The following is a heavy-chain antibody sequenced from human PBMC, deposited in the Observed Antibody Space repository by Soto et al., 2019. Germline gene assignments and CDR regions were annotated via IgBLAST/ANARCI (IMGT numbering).Heavy chain of an antibody. Sequence: SVKVSCKASGGTFSSYAISWVRQAPGQGLEWMGGIIPIFGTANYAQKFQGRVTITADESTSTAYMELSSLRSEDTAVYYCARGAIFGVVTSSQYGMDVWGQGTTATVSS. CDR1: GGTFSSYA. D-gene: IGHD3-3*01. CDR3: ARGAIFGVVTSSQYGMDV. CDR2: IIPIFGTA. V-gene: IGHV1-69*13. J-gene: IGHJ6*02.